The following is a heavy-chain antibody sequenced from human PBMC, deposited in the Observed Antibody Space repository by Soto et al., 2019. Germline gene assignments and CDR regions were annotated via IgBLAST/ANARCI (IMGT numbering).Heavy chain of an antibody. D-gene: IGHD3-10*01. Sequence: PGESLKISCQGSGYSFAKYWIAWVRQMPGKGLEWVGVIYPGDSDTRYSPSFRGQVTISGDKSISHVYLQWSSLKASDTAMYYCATQGTYYGMDVWGQGTTVTVSS. CDR3: ATQGTYYGMDV. V-gene: IGHV5-51*01. CDR1: GYSFAKYW. J-gene: IGHJ6*02. CDR2: IYPGDSDT.